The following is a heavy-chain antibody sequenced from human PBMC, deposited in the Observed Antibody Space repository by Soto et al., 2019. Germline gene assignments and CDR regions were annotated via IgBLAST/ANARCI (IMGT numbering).Heavy chain of an antibody. Sequence: GRSLRLSCAVSGFTFSAFWMTWVRQAPGKGLEWVAIIKQDGSEKYYVDSVKGRFAVSRDNANNTLYLQMNSLRVEDTAVYYCATVDNYYGSVFGGQGTLVTVSS. CDR2: IKQDGSEK. J-gene: IGHJ4*02. CDR3: ATVDNYYGSVF. D-gene: IGHD3-10*01. CDR1: GFTFSAFW. V-gene: IGHV3-7*01.